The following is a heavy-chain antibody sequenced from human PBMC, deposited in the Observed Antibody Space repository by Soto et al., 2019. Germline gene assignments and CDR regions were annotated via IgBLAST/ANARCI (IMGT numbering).Heavy chain of an antibody. D-gene: IGHD2-8*01. CDR3: ARASLGATGGVH. V-gene: IGHV1-69*17. J-gene: IGHJ4*02. Sequence: QVQLVQSGAEVKRPGSSVKVSCESSGDTFNSYVISWVRQAPGQGLEWMGGIIPIIGVTHYAQEFQGRVTMSALRSPGTAYMELTTPVFEGTALYYCARASLGATGGVHRGQGNLVTVSS. CDR1: GDTFNSYV. CDR2: IIPIIGVT.